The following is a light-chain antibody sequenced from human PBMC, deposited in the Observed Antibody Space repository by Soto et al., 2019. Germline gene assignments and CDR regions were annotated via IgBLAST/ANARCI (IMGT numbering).Light chain of an antibody. CDR3: IQRMKFPPT. Sequence: NVLTQAPISLQVIPAGAASISCRYSQSHFDRDDARTYLACYLQTPGQSTQLLIYMLSHRASGAACRLSGSSSVTYLTMKISRVETEDVAVDFCIQRMKFPPTVAGG. V-gene: IGKV2-40*01. CDR2: MLS. J-gene: IGKJ4*01. CDR1: QSHFDRDDARTY.